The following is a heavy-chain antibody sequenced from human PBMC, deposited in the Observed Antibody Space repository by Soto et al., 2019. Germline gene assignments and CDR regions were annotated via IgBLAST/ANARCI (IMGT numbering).Heavy chain of an antibody. J-gene: IGHJ4*02. CDR3: ARVLIAGVTTD. V-gene: IGHV4-34*01. CDR2: SNHVGNT. Sequence: QVQLQQWGAGLLKPSETLSLTCAVYGGSFSGYYWSWIRQPPGKGLEWIGESNHVGNTNYNPSLKTRVTKSVDPSKNQFPLRLSSVTAGDTAVYYCARVLIAGVTTDWGQGTLVLVSS. D-gene: IGHD5-18*01. CDR1: GGSFSGYY.